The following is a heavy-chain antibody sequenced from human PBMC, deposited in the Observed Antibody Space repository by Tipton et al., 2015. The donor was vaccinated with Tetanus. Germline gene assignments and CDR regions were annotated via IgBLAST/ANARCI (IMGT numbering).Heavy chain of an antibody. Sequence: MQLVQSGAEVKKPGESLKISCKGSGYSFTSYWIGWVRQMPGKGLEWMGIIYPGDSDTRYSPSFQGQVTISADKSISTAYLQWSSLKASDTAMYYCASTTGYSSSWYNYYYGMDVWGQGTTVTVSS. CDR3: ASTTGYSSSWYNYYYGMDV. V-gene: IGHV5-51*01. CDR1: GYSFTSYW. D-gene: IGHD6-13*01. CDR2: IYPGDSDT. J-gene: IGHJ6*02.